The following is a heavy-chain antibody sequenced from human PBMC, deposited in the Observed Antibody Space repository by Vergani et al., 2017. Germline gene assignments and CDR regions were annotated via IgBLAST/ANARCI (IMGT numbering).Heavy chain of an antibody. CDR2: IYWDDDK. D-gene: IGHD3-9*01. J-gene: IGHJ4*02. CDR1: GFSLSTSGVG. V-gene: IGHV2-5*02. Sequence: QITLKESGPTLVKPTQTLTLTCTFSGFSLSTSGVGVGWIRQPPGKALEWLALIYWDDDKRYSPSLKSRLTITKDTSKNQVVLTMTNMDPVDTATYYCANEYDDILTGPEWYFDYWGQGTLVTVSS. CDR3: ANEYDDILTGPEWYFDY.